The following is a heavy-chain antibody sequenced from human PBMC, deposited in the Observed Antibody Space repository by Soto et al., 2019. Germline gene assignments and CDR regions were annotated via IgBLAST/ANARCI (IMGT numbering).Heavy chain of an antibody. J-gene: IGHJ6*02. CDR2: ISYDGSNK. CDR1: GLTCVSYA. CDR3: ARDGFTGRPSYGMDV. D-gene: IGHD6-6*01. V-gene: IGHV3-30-3*01. Sequence: LRLPYAASGLTCVSYAIHWVRQAPSKGLEWVAVISYDGSNKYYADSVKGRFTISRDNSKNTLYLQMNSLRAEDTAVYYCARDGFTGRPSYGMDVWGQGTTVIVS.